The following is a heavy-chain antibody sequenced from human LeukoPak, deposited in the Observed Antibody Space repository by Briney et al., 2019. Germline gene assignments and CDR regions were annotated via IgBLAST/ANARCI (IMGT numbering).Heavy chain of an antibody. CDR1: GGTFISYA. CDR2: IIPIFGTA. D-gene: IGHD3-22*01. J-gene: IGHJ4*02. Sequence: ASVKVSCKASGGTFISYAISWVRQAPGQGLEWMGGIIPIFGTANYAQKFQGRVTITADESTSTAYMELSSLRSEDTAVYYCARAGYYYDSSGPRDAKYYFDYWGQGTLVTVSS. V-gene: IGHV1-69*01. CDR3: ARAGYYYDSSGPRDAKYYFDY.